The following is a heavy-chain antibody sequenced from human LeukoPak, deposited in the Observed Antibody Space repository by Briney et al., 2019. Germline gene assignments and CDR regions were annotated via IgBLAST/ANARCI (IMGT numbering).Heavy chain of an antibody. CDR1: GGSFSGYY. CDR3: ASTYDSSGYYGDY. J-gene: IGHJ4*02. CDR2: INHSGST. Sequence: SETLSLTCAVYGGSFSGYYWSWIRQPPGEGLEWIGEINHSGSTNYNPSLKSRVTISVDTSKNQFSLKLSSVTAADTAVYYCASTYDSSGYYGDYWGQGTLVTVSS. D-gene: IGHD3-22*01. V-gene: IGHV4-34*01.